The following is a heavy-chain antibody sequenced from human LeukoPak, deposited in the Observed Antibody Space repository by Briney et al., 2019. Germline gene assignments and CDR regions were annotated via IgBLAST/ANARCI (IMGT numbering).Heavy chain of an antibody. J-gene: IGHJ4*02. CDR2: IYYSGRT. V-gene: IGHV4-39*01. CDR3: ASHGLQWLRLPFDY. CDR1: GGSISSSSYY. Sequence: HSETLSLTCSVSGGSISSSSYYWGWIRQPPGKGLEWIGSIYYSGRTDYNPSLKSRVTMSVDTSKNQFSLKLTSVTAADTAVYYCASHGLQWLRLPFDYWGQGTLVTVSS. D-gene: IGHD6-19*01.